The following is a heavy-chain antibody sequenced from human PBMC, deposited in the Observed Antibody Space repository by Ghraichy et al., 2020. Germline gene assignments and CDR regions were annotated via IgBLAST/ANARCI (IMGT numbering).Heavy chain of an antibody. CDR3: AKDPMGWLQAWGGMDV. J-gene: IGHJ6*02. CDR2: ISGSGGST. Sequence: GGSLRLSCAASGFTFSSYAMSWVRQAPGKGLEWVSAISGSGGSTYYADSVKGRFTISRDNSKNTLYLQMNSLRAEDTAGYYCAKDPMGWLQAWGGMDVWGQGTTVTVSS. D-gene: IGHD5-24*01. V-gene: IGHV3-23*01. CDR1: GFTFSSYA.